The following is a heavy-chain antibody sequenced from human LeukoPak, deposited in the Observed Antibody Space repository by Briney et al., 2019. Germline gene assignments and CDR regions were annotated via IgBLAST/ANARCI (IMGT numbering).Heavy chain of an antibody. Sequence: GESLKISCKGSGYSFDTYWFAWVRQMPGKGLEWMGIIYPADSATRYSPSFQGQVTISADKSITTAYLQWSTLEASDTAMYYCARGGGSGLYFDYWGQGTLVTVSS. J-gene: IGHJ4*02. CDR3: ARGGGSGLYFDY. V-gene: IGHV5-51*01. CDR1: GYSFDTYW. CDR2: IYPADSAT. D-gene: IGHD6-25*01.